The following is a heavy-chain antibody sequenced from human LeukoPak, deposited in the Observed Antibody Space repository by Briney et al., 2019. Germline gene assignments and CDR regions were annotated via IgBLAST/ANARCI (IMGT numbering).Heavy chain of an antibody. CDR3: AKEHVDTAMVTLLDY. D-gene: IGHD5-18*01. Sequence: ASVKVSCKASGGTFSSYAMSWVRQAPGQGLEWMGRIIPIFGTANYAQKFQGRVTITTDESTSTAYMELSSLRSEDTAVYYCAKEHVDTAMVTLLDYWGQGTLVTVSS. CDR2: IIPIFGTA. V-gene: IGHV1-69*05. J-gene: IGHJ4*02. CDR1: GGTFSSYA.